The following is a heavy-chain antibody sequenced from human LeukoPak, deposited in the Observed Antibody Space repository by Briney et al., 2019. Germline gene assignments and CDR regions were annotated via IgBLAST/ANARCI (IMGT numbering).Heavy chain of an antibody. J-gene: IGHJ4*02. Sequence: ASVKVSCKASGYTFTMYGISWVRQAPGQGLEWIGWISGYNGNTIYAHKLQGRVTMTTDTSTSTAYMELRSLRSDDTAVYYCARLGSSGWTSDYWGQGTLVTVSS. CDR3: ARLGSSGWTSDY. D-gene: IGHD6-19*01. V-gene: IGHV1-18*01. CDR1: GYTFTMYG. CDR2: ISGYNGNT.